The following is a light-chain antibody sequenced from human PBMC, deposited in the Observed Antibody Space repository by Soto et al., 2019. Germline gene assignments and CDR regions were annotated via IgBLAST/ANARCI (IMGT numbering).Light chain of an antibody. Sequence: DIQMTQSPSSLSASVGDRVIISCRARQTITRNLNCYQQKPGTAPKLLIYAASSLQSGVPSRFSGSGSGTDFTLAISSLQPEDFATYYCQQSDSIPITFGQGTRLETK. V-gene: IGKV1-39*01. CDR1: QTITRN. CDR3: QQSDSIPIT. J-gene: IGKJ5*01. CDR2: AAS.